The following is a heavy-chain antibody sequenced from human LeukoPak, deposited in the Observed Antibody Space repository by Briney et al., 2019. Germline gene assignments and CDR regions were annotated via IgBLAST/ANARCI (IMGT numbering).Heavy chain of an antibody. CDR1: GYTFTAYY. CDR2: INPKSGGT. D-gene: IGHD3-10*01. Sequence: ASVKVSCKASGYTFTAYYMQWVRQAPGQGLEWMGWINPKSGGTNYAQKFQGRVTMTRDTSISTAYMELSRLRSDDTAVYYCARDPGGLLWFGELLHYYFDYWGQGTLVTVSS. J-gene: IGHJ4*02. V-gene: IGHV1-2*02. CDR3: ARDPGGLLWFGELLHYYFDY.